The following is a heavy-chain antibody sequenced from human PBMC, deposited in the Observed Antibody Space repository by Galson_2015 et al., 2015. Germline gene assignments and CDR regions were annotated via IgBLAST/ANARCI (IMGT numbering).Heavy chain of an antibody. CDR2: ISWNSGSI. J-gene: IGHJ4*02. Sequence: SLRLSCAASGFTFDDYAMHWVRQAPGKGLEWVSGISWNSGSIGYADSVKGRFTISRDNAKNSLYLQMNSLRAEDTALYYCAKDIGKGVAGPYPDSWSQGTLVTVSS. CDR3: AKDIGKGVAGPYPDS. CDR1: GFTFDDYA. D-gene: IGHD6-19*01. V-gene: IGHV3-9*01.